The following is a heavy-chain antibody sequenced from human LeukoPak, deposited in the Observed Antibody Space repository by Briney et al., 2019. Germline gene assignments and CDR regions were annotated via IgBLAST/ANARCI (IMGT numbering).Heavy chain of an antibody. Sequence: PGGTLRLSCAASGFTFSTYWMTWVRQAPGKGLEWVANIKQDGSAKYYLDSVQGRFTISRDNAKNSLYLQMNSLRAEDTALYYCVRQYNSSWLQFFDFWGQGTLVTVSS. CDR2: IKQDGSAK. CDR3: VRQYNSSWLQFFDF. D-gene: IGHD6-13*01. V-gene: IGHV3-7*04. J-gene: IGHJ4*02. CDR1: GFTFSTYW.